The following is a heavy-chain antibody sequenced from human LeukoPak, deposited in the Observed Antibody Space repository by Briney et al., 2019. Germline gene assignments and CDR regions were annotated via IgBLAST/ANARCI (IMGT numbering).Heavy chain of an antibody. CDR1: GGSFSGYY. V-gene: IGHV4-34*01. D-gene: IGHD3-10*01. CDR3: ARHGGRSFHI. CDR2: INHSGST. J-gene: IGHJ3*02. Sequence: PSETLSLTCAVYGGSFSGYYWSWIRQPPGKGLEWIGEINHSGSTNYNPSLKSRVTMSVDTSKNQFSLKLSSVTAADTAVYYCARHGGRSFHIWGQGTMVTVSS.